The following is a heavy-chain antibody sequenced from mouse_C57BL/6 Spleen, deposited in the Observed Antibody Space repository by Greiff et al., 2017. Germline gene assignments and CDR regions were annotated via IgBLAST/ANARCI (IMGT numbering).Heavy chain of an antibody. CDR1: GFTFSSYA. CDR2: INDGGSYT. Sequence: EVQLVESGGGLVKPGGSLKLSCAASGFTFSSYAMSWVRQTPEKRLEWVATINDGGSYTYYPDNVKGRFTISRDNAKNNLYLQMSHLKSEDTAMYYCARDEGGYGYDLYAMDDWGQGTSVTVSS. J-gene: IGHJ4*01. CDR3: ARDEGGYGYDLYAMDD. V-gene: IGHV5-4*01. D-gene: IGHD2-2*01.